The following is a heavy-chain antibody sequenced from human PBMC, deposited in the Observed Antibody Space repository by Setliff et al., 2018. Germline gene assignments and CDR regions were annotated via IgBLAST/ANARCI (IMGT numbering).Heavy chain of an antibody. CDR3: ARHLLVQGTYHFDY. CDR1: GYSISSGYY. J-gene: IGHJ4*02. Sequence: SETLSLTCAVSGYSISSGYYWGWIRQPPGKGLEWIGSMYYSGSTYYNPSLKGRVTLSVDTTKNQFSLKLTSMTAADTAVYFCARHLLVQGTYHFDYWGQGSPVTVS. V-gene: IGHV4-38-2*01. CDR2: MYYSGST. D-gene: IGHD3-10*01.